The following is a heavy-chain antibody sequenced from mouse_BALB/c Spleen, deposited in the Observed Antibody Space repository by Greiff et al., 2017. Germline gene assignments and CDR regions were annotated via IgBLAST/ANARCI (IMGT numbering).Heavy chain of an antibody. CDR3: ARDGIYYGNYGFAY. CDR2: ISNGGST. Sequence: EVKVVESGGGLVKPGGSLKLSCAASGFTFSSYAMSWVRQTPEKRLEWVATISNGGSTYYPDSVKGRFTISRDNAKNTLYLQMSSLKSEDTAMYYCARDGIYYGNYGFAYWGQGTLVTVSA. V-gene: IGHV5-6-4*01. J-gene: IGHJ3*01. CDR1: GFTFSSYA. D-gene: IGHD2-1*01.